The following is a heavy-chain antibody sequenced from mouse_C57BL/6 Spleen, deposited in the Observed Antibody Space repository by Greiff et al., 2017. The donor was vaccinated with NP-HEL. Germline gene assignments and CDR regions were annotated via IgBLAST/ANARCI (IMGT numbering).Heavy chain of an antibody. D-gene: IGHD3-2*02. CDR3: AQGRAQATDYAMDY. J-gene: IGHJ4*01. V-gene: IGHV1-55*01. Sequence: QVQLQQPGAELVKPGASVKMSCKASGYTFTSYWITWVKQRPGQGLEWIGDIYPGSGSTNYNEKFKSKATLTVDTSSSTAYMQLSSLTPEDSAVYYCAQGRAQATDYAMDYWGQGTSVTVSS. CDR2: IYPGSGST. CDR1: GYTFTSYW.